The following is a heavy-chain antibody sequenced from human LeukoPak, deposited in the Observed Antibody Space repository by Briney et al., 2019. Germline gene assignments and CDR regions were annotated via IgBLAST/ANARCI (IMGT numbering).Heavy chain of an antibody. D-gene: IGHD3-22*01. CDR1: GFTFNRYA. CDR3: AKDERGYYDSSGFFGAIDY. V-gene: IGHV3-33*06. Sequence: GRPLRLSCAASGFTFNRYAMHWVRQAPGKGLEWVAFIWYDGSNKYYADSVKGRFTVSRDNSKNTLYLQMNSLRAEDTAVYYCAKDERGYYDSSGFFGAIDYWGQGSLVSVSS. CDR2: IWYDGSNK. J-gene: IGHJ4*02.